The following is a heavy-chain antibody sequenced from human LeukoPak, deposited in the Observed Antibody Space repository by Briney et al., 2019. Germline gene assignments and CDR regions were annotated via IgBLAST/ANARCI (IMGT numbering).Heavy chain of an antibody. CDR2: ISISGTKT. D-gene: IGHD4-17*01. CDR3: ANEIRPNDY. V-gene: IGHV3-23*01. CDR1: GFTFSSYA. Sequence: GGSLRLSCAASGFTFSSYAMTWVRQAPGKGLEWVSAISISGTKTYYGDSVKGRFIISRDNSKNTLYLQMNSLRVEDTAVYYCANEIRPNDYWGQGTLVTVSS. J-gene: IGHJ4*02.